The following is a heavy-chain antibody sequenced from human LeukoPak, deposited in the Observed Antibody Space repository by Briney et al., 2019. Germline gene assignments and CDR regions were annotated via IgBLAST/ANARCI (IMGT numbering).Heavy chain of an antibody. CDR1: GFTFSGYW. CDR2: IKRDGSEK. V-gene: IGHV3-7*01. D-gene: IGHD6-13*01. J-gene: IGHJ4*02. Sequence: GGSLRLSCEASGFTFSGYWVTWVRQAPGKGLEWLANIKRDGSEKYYADSVKGRFTISRDNAKNSLFLQMNSLRAEDTAVYYCARPPNIATAGQDWGQGTLVTVPS. CDR3: ARPPNIATAGQD.